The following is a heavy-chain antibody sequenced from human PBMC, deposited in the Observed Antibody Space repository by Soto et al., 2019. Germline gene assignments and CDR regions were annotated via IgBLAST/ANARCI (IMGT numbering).Heavy chain of an antibody. Sequence: PGGSLRLSCTASGFNFSSYSMNWVRKATGKGLEWVSAISGSGGSTYYADSVKGRFTISRDNSKNTLYLQMNSLRAEDTAVYYCAKDRSWSGYSSAFDIWGQGTMVTVSS. J-gene: IGHJ3*02. CDR2: ISGSGGST. V-gene: IGHV3-23*01. CDR3: AKDRSWSGYSSAFDI. D-gene: IGHD3-3*01. CDR1: GFNFSSYS.